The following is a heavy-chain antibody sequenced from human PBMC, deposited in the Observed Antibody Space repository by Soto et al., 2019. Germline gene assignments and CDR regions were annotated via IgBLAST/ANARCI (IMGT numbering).Heavy chain of an antibody. CDR1: GFTFSSYW. D-gene: IGHD2-2*01. J-gene: IGHJ4*02. V-gene: IGHV3-7*03. Sequence: GSLRLSCAVSGFTFSSYWMSWVRQAPGRGLEWVATIAHDGSEKFYVDSVKGRFTISRDNTKNSLYLQMNSLRAEDTAVYYCDKASYYCCSSYGRYFAYWGQGTLVTVSS. CDR3: DKASYYCCSSYGRYFAY. CDR2: IAHDGSEK.